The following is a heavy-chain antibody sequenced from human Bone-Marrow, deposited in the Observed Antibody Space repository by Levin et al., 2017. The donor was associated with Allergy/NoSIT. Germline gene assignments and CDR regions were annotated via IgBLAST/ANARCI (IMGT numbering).Heavy chain of an antibody. CDR3: ARDMVVDTVSVFYFDY. CDR2: ISSTSDYI. V-gene: IGHV3-21*01. J-gene: IGHJ4*02. D-gene: IGHD2-15*01. CDR1: GFTFSTYS. Sequence: GESLKISCAASGFTFSTYSMNWVRQAPGEGLEWISSISSTSDYIYYADSVKGRFTVSRDNAKSSLYLQMNSLRAEDTAVYYCARDMVVDTVSVFYFDYWGQGSLVTVSS.